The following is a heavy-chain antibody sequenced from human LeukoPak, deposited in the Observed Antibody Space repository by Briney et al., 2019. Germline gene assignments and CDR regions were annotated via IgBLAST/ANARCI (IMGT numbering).Heavy chain of an antibody. V-gene: IGHV4-34*01. CDR1: GGSFSGYY. Sequence: PSETLSLTCAVYGGSFSGYYWSWIRQPPGKGLEWIGEINHSGSTNYNPSLKSRVTISVGTSKNQFSLKLSSVTAADTAVYYCAKGYYYGSGSYYTPYNWFDPWGQGTLVTVSS. D-gene: IGHD3-10*01. CDR2: INHSGST. J-gene: IGHJ5*02. CDR3: AKGYYYGSGSYYTPYNWFDP.